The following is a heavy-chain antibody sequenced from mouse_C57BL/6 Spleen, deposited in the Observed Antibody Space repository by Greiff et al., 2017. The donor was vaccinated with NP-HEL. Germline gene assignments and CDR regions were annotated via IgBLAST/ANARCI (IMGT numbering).Heavy chain of an antibody. CDR2: IYPRDGST. D-gene: IGHD6-1*01. V-gene: IGHV1-78*01. CDR3: APGLKGYAMDY. J-gene: IGHJ4*01. Sequence: VQRVESDAELVKPGASVKISCKVSGYTFTDHTIHWMKQRPEQGLEWIGYIYPRDGSTKYNEKFKGKATLTADKSSSTAYMQLNSLTSEDSAVYFCAPGLKGYAMDYWGQGTSVTVSS. CDR1: GYTFTDHT.